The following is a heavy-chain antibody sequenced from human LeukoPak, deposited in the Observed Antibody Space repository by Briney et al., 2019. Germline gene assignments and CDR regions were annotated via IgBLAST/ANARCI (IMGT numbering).Heavy chain of an antibody. CDR1: GFTFSNYW. D-gene: IGHD3-16*01. CDR2: IKQDESKK. CDR3: AREIYGGDFFDY. J-gene: IGHJ4*02. V-gene: IGHV3-7*01. Sequence: GGSLRLSCAASGFTFSNYWMSWVRQAPGKGLEWVANIKQDESKKYYVDSVKGRFTISRDNAKNSLYLQMNSLRAEDTAVYYCAREIYGGDFFDYWGQGTLVTVSS.